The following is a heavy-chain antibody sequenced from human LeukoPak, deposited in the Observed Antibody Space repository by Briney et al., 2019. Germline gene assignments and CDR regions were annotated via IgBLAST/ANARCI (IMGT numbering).Heavy chain of an antibody. CDR1: GGSISSGCYC. J-gene: IGHJ5*02. Sequence: SETLSLTCTVSGGSISSGCYCWSWIRQPAGKGLEWIVRIYASGSTNYNPSVKRRVTISVDTSKNQFPLKLSSVTAADTAVYYCPREHVVPAAIGWFDPWGQGTLVTVSS. CDR2: IYASGST. D-gene: IGHD2-2*02. V-gene: IGHV4-61*02. CDR3: PREHVVPAAIGWFDP.